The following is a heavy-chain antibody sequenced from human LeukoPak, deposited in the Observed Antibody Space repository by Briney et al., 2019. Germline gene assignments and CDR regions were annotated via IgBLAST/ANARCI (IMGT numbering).Heavy chain of an antibody. D-gene: IGHD2-15*01. CDR3: AKHQVGYCSGGVCYIDH. CDR1: GFTFSSYS. CDR2: ISSSSNYI. J-gene: IGHJ4*02. Sequence: PGGSLRLSCAASGFTFSSYSMNWVRQAPGKGLEWVSSISSSSNYIYYADSVKGRFTISRDNSKNTLYLQMNSLRAEDTAEYFCAKHQVGYCSGGVCYIDHWGQGTLVTVSS. V-gene: IGHV3-21*04.